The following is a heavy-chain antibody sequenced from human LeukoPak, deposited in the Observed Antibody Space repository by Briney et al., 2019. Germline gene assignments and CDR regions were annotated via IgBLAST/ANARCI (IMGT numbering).Heavy chain of an antibody. CDR1: GFTFSSYS. Sequence: PGGSLRLSCAASGFTFSSYSLNWVRQAPGKGLEWVSYISSSSSTIYYADSVKGRFTISRDNAKNSLYLQMNSLRAEDTAMYYCAKSPSGRSRISRFDYWGQGILVTVSS. D-gene: IGHD1-26*01. V-gene: IGHV3-48*01. CDR3: AKSPSGRSRISRFDY. J-gene: IGHJ4*02. CDR2: ISSSSSTI.